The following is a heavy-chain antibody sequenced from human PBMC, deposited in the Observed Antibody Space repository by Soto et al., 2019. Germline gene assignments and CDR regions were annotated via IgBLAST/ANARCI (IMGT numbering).Heavy chain of an antibody. Sequence: QVQLQESGPGLVKPSQTLSLTCTVSGGSISSGGYYWSWIRQHPGKGLEWIGYIYYSGSTYYNPSLKSRVTISVDTSKNQFSLKLSSVTAADTAGYYCAVRAGYYDSSGYYTPDGIRFYYWGQGTLVTVSS. CDR3: AVRAGYYDSSGYYTPDGIRFYY. CDR2: IYYSGST. V-gene: IGHV4-31*03. J-gene: IGHJ4*02. D-gene: IGHD3-22*01. CDR1: GGSISSGGYY.